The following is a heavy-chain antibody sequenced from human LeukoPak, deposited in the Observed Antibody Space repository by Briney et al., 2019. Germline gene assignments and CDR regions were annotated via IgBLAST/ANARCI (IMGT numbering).Heavy chain of an antibody. D-gene: IGHD7-27*01. CDR3: ARDSFLIGDRLPFDY. V-gene: IGHV1-18*01. Sequence: ASVKVSCKASGFPFTSYGFSWVRHAPGQGLEWMGWVNAYNGNTNYAGNLQGRVTMTTDTSTSTAYMELKSLRSDDTAVYYCARDSFLIGDRLPFDYWGQGTLVTVSS. CDR1: GFPFTSYG. J-gene: IGHJ4*02. CDR2: VNAYNGNT.